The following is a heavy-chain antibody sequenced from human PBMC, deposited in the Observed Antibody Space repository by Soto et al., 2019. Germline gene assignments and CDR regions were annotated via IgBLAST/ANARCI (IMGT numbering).Heavy chain of an antibody. J-gene: IGHJ5*02. CDR3: ARSLQLPRITMIVATPWGWFDP. CDR1: GYSFTSYW. CDR2: IYPGDSDT. D-gene: IGHD3-22*01. Sequence: GESLKISCKGSGYSFTSYWIGWVRQMPGKGLEWMGIIYPGDSDTRYSPSFQGQVTISADKSISTAYLQWSSLKASDTAMYYCARSLQLPRITMIVATPWGWFDPWGQGTLVTVSS. V-gene: IGHV5-51*01.